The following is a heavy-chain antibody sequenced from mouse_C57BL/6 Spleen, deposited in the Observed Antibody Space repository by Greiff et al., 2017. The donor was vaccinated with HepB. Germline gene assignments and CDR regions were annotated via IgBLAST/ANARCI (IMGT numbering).Heavy chain of an antibody. CDR1: GYAFSSSW. D-gene: IGHD1-1*01. V-gene: IGHV1-82*01. CDR3: ARGNYGSSGFAY. Sequence: QVQLKESGPELVKPGASVKISCKASGYAFSSSWMNWVKQRPGKGLEWIGRIYPGDGDTNYNGKFKGKATLTADKSSSTAYMQLSSLTSEDSAVYFCARGNYGSSGFAYWGQGTLVTVSA. CDR2: IYPGDGDT. J-gene: IGHJ3*01.